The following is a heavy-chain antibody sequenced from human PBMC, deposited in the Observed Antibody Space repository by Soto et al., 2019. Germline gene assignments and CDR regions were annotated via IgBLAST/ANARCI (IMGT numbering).Heavy chain of an antibody. J-gene: IGHJ5*02. CDR2: MNPNSGNT. CDR3: ARGRPYSSSWYPNWFDP. Sequence: VKVSCKASGYTFTSYDINWVRQATGQGLEWMGWMNPNSGNTGYAQKFQGRVTMTRNTSISTAYMELSSLRSEDTAVYYCARGRPYSSSWYPNWFDPWGQGTLVTVYS. D-gene: IGHD6-13*01. CDR1: GYTFTSYD. V-gene: IGHV1-8*01.